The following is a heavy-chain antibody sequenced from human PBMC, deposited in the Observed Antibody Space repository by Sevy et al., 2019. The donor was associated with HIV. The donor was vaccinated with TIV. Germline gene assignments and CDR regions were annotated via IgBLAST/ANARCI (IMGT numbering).Heavy chain of an antibody. J-gene: IGHJ5*02. CDR3: LRSGGAYDAGFDP. Sequence: GGSLRLSCVASGFTFSSYEMNWVRQAPGKGLEWVSKISTSGKSTFYADSVEVRVTISTDNAKKSVFLKTNSVRAEDTAVYFRLRSGGAYDAGFDPWGQGTLVTVSS. CDR2: ISTSGKST. D-gene: IGHD3-16*01. CDR1: GFTFSSYE. V-gene: IGHV3-48*03.